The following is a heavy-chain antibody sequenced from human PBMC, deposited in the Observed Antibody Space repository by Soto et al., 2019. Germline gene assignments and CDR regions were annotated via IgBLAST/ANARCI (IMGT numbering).Heavy chain of an antibody. J-gene: IGHJ6*03. CDR2: IIPILGIA. V-gene: IGHV1-69*10. D-gene: IGHD2-2*01. CDR3: ARDYPPGFSSTSCYAPYYYYYMDV. Sequence: VKVSCKASGGTFSSYTISWVRQAPGQGLEWMGRIIPILGIANYAQKFQGRVTITADKSTSTAYMELSSLRSEDTAGYYCARDYPPGFSSTSCYAPYYYYYMDVWGKGTTVTVSS. CDR1: GGTFSSYT.